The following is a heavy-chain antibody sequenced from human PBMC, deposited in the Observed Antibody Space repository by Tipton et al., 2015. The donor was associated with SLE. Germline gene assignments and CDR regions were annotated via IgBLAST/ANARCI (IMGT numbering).Heavy chain of an antibody. CDR2: IIPIFGTA. V-gene: IGHV1-69*05. J-gene: IGHJ4*02. CDR1: GGTFSSYA. Sequence: QSGAEVKKPGSSVKVSCKASGGTFSSYAISWVRQAPGQGLEWMGGIIPIFGTANYAQKFQGRVTITTNESTSTAYMELSRLRSDDTAVYYCARDSRESGDSDYWGQGTLVTVSS. CDR3: ARDSRESGDSDY. D-gene: IGHD7-27*01.